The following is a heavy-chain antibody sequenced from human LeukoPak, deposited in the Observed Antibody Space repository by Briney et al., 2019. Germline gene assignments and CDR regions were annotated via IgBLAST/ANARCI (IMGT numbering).Heavy chain of an antibody. CDR3: ARGYCSGGSCYKLNACDI. CDR2: INSDGIST. CDR1: GFTFSIDR. Sequence: GGFRGLSCAASGFTFSIDRMCWVRQAPGKGLVWVSHINSDGISTGYVVSVKGRFIISRDNAKNTLYLQMNSLRAEDTAVYYCARGYCSGGSCYKLNACDIWGQGKMVTVSS. D-gene: IGHD2-15*01. V-gene: IGHV3-74*01. J-gene: IGHJ3*02.